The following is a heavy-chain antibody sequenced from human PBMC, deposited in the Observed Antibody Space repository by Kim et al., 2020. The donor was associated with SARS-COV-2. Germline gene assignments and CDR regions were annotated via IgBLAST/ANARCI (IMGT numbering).Heavy chain of an antibody. V-gene: IGHV3-23*01. CDR3: AKDYESSGWHAFDY. Sequence: GGSLRLSCEASGFTFSRFAMSWVRQAPGRGLEWVASRNNGNNQYYADSVKGRFTVSRDNAKNTLYLQMDNLRVEDKALYYYAKDYESSGWHAFDYWGQGT. CDR2: SRNNGNNQ. CDR1: GFTFSRFA. J-gene: IGHJ4*02. D-gene: IGHD6-19*01.